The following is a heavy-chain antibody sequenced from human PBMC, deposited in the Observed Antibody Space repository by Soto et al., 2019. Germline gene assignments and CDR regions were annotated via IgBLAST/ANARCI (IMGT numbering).Heavy chain of an antibody. D-gene: IGHD3-3*01. V-gene: IGHV4-59*01. J-gene: IGHJ6*03. CDR2: IYYSGST. Sequence: PSETLSLTCTVSGGSISSYYWSWIRQPPGKGLEWIGYIYYSGSTNYNPSLKSRVTISVDTSKNQFSLKLSSVTAADTAVYYCARDFRLAAGGYYDFWSGPEGYYYYYMDVWGKGTTVTVSS. CDR1: GGSISSYY. CDR3: ARDFRLAAGGYYDFWSGPEGYYYYYMDV.